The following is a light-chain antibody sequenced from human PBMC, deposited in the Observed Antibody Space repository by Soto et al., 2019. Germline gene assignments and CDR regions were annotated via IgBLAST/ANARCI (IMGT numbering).Light chain of an antibody. J-gene: IGKJ4*01. Sequence: IVLTQSPGTLSLSPGDGATLSCRASHIVCSNFLGWYQQKPGQAPRLLLYGAFSMAIGIPDRFSGSGSGTDFTLTISRLEPEDFAVYYCQQYDTSPPLTFGGGTKWIS. CDR2: GAF. CDR3: QQYDTSPPLT. CDR1: HIVCSNF. V-gene: IGKV3-20*01.